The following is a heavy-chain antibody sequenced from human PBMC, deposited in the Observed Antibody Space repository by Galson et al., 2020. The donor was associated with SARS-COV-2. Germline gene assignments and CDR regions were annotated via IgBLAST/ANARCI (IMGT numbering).Heavy chain of an antibody. Sequence: ETSETLSLTCAVSGGSISSGGYSWSWIRQPPGKGLEWIGHIYHSGITYYNPSLKSRVTISVDRSKNQFSLKLSSVTAADTAVYYCARDHSVRDGMDVWGQGTTVTVSS. D-gene: IGHD4-4*01. CDR3: ARDHSVRDGMDV. J-gene: IGHJ6*02. V-gene: IGHV4-30-2*01. CDR2: IYHSGIT. CDR1: GGSISSGGYS.